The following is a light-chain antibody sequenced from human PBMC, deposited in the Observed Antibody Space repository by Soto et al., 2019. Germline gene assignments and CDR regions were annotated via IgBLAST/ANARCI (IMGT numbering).Light chain of an antibody. J-gene: IGKJ1*01. V-gene: IGKV1-5*03. CDR1: QSISTY. Sequence: DIQMTQSPSTLSASVGDRVTITCRASQSISTYLAWYQQKPGKAPKLLIYKASSLKSGVPSRFSGSGSGTEFTLTISSLQPDDFATYNCQHYNSYSEAFGQGTKVDIK. CDR3: QHYNSYSEA. CDR2: KAS.